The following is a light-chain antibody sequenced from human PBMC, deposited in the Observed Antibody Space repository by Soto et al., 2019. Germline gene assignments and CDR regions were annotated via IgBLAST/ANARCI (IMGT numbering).Light chain of an antibody. V-gene: IGLV2-14*01. CDR3: ASSPSNTPPWV. CDR1: SSDVGSYNY. J-gene: IGLJ3*02. CDR2: EVS. Sequence: QSVLTQPASVSGSPGQSITISCTGTSSDVGSYNYVSWYQHHPGKAPKLLIFEVSNRPSGVSDRFSGSKSGNTASLTISGLQVEDEADYYCASSPSNTPPWVLGGGTKSPS.